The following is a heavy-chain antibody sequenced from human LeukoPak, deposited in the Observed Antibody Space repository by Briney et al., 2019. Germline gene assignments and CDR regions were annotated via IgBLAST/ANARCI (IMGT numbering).Heavy chain of an antibody. Sequence: SETLSLTRTVSGGSISSYYWSWIRQPPGKGLEWIGEINHSGSTNYNPSLKSRVTISVDTSKNQFSLKLSSVTAADTAVYYCARAGATDGDGYNIPFDYWGQGTLVTVSS. CDR3: ARAGATDGDGYNIPFDY. V-gene: IGHV4-34*01. D-gene: IGHD5-24*01. J-gene: IGHJ4*02. CDR1: GGSISSYY. CDR2: INHSGST.